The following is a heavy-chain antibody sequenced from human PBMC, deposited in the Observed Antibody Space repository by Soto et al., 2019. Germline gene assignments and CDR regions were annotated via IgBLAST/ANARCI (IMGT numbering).Heavy chain of an antibody. CDR1: GFTFRSYW. CDR2: IKQDGSEK. D-gene: IGHD4-17*01. CDR3: ARVRDYFYYYYYMDV. Sequence: GGSLRLSCAASGFTFRSYWMSWVRQAPGKGLEWVANIKQDGSEKYYVDSVKGRFTISRDNAKNSLYLQMNSLRAEDTAVYYCARVRDYFYYYYYMDVWGKGTTVTVSS. J-gene: IGHJ6*03. V-gene: IGHV3-7*01.